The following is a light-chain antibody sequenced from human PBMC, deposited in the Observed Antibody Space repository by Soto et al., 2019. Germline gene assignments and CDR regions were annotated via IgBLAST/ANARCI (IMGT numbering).Light chain of an antibody. CDR3: QQYDNVFT. CDR1: QSVSSSY. V-gene: IGKV3D-7*01. CDR2: GAS. J-gene: IGKJ5*01. Sequence: PGERVTLSCRASQSVSSSYLTWYQQKPGQAPRLLIYGASTRATSIPSRFSGSGSGTDFTFTISSLQPEDIATYFCQQYDNVFTFGQGTRLEIK.